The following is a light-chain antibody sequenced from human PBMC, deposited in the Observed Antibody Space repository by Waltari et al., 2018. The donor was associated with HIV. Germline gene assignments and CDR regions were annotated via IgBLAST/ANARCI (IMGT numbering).Light chain of an antibody. J-gene: IGLJ3*02. Sequence: QSVLTQSPSTSGTPGQRVTISSSGSRSTIESNYSSCFHPVPGTAPKLLIFRNTQRPSGVSDRFSGSVSGTSASLAISGLRSEDEADYYCAVWDDSLSAQLFGGGTKLTVL. CDR2: RNT. V-gene: IGLV1-47*01. CDR3: AVWDDSLSAQL. CDR1: RSTIESNY.